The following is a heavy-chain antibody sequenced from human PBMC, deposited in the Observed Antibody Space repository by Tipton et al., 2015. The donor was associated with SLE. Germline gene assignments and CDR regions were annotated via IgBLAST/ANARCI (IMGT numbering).Heavy chain of an antibody. Sequence: QSGAEVKKLGSSMKVSCKTAGGTLSTYAMSWVRQAPGQGLQWMGWISTFNGNRNYAQKLQGRVSMTTDTSTSTAYMELRSLRSDDTAVYCCSTVVTTGLYWYFDLWGRGTLVTVSS. CDR3: STVVTTGLYWYFDL. V-gene: IGHV1-18*01. J-gene: IGHJ2*01. CDR1: GGTLSTYA. CDR2: ISTFNGNR. D-gene: IGHD4-17*01.